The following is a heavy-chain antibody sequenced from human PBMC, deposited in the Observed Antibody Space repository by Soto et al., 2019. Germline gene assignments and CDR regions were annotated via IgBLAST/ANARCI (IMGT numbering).Heavy chain of an antibody. D-gene: IGHD3-9*01. V-gene: IGHV3-23*01. CDR1: GFTFSSYA. Sequence: EVQLLESGGGLVQPGGSLKISCAVSGFTFSSYAMSWVRQAPGKGLEWVSGISGSGRVTNYAEHVTGGFTISRDNPKNTLYLEMKSLRAEDTAVYYCAKDVHYDIVTGIEYFDHWGQGTLVTVSS. CDR2: ISGSGRVT. J-gene: IGHJ1*01. CDR3: AKDVHYDIVTGIEYFDH.